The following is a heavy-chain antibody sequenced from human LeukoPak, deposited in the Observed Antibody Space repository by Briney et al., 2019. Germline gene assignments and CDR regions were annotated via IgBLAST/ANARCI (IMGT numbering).Heavy chain of an antibody. V-gene: IGHV3-23*01. D-gene: IGHD1-1*01. CDR1: GFTFNYYA. CDR3: ARDYPTSGIVTLLGY. J-gene: IGHJ4*02. CDR2: ITTSGAST. Sequence: GGSLRLSCASSGFTFNYYAMTWVRQAPGKGLEWVSSITTSGASTYYADSVKGRFTISRDNSKNSLYLQMTSLRAEDTAVYYCARDYPTSGIVTLLGYWGQGTLVTVSS.